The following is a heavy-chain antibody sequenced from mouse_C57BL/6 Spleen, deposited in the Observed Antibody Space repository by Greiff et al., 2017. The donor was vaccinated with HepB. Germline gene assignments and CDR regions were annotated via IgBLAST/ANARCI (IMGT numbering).Heavy chain of an antibody. CDR3: TPMESHWYFDV. CDR2: IDPENGDT. Sequence: EVQLQQSGAELVRPGASVKLSCTASGFNIKDDYMHWVKQRPEQGLEWIGWIDPENGDTEYASKFQGKATITADTSSNTAYLQLSSLTSEDTAVYYCTPMESHWYFDVWGTGTTVTVSS. V-gene: IGHV14-4*01. J-gene: IGHJ1*03. CDR1: GFNIKDDY.